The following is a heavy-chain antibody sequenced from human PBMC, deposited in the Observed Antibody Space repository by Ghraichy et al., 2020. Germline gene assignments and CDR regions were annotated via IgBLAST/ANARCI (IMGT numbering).Heavy chain of an antibody. D-gene: IGHD2-15*01. J-gene: IGHJ6*02. Sequence: ASVKVSCKASGYTFTSYGISWVRQAPGQGLEWMGWISAYNGNTNYAQKLQGRVTMTTDTSTSTAYMELRSLRSDDTAVYYCASAPGYCSGGSCPNYYYYGMDVWGQGTTVTVSS. CDR1: GYTFTSYG. CDR2: ISAYNGNT. V-gene: IGHV1-18*01. CDR3: ASAPGYCSGGSCPNYYYYGMDV.